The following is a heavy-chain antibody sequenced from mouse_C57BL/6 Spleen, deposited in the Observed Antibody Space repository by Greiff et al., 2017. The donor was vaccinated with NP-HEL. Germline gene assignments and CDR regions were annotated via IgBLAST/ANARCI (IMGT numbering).Heavy chain of an antibody. D-gene: IGHD2-10*02. J-gene: IGHJ4*01. Sequence: DVKLVESGGGLVKPGGSLKLSCAASGFTFSDYGMHWVRQAPEKGLEWVAYISSGSSTIYYADTVKGQFTISRDNAKNTLFLQMTSLRSEDTAMYYCARGYDFYAMDYWGQGTSVTVSS. V-gene: IGHV5-17*01. CDR3: ARGYDFYAMDY. CDR2: ISSGSSTI. CDR1: GFTFSDYG.